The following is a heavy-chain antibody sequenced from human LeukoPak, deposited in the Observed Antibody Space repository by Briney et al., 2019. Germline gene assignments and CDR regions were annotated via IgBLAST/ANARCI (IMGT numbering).Heavy chain of an antibody. CDR3: TLRTYERAFDDPKDDYGDYRLAPYYYYYYMDV. CDR1: GFTFSNAW. J-gene: IGHJ6*03. D-gene: IGHD4-17*01. CDR2: IKSKTDGGTT. V-gene: IGHV3-15*01. Sequence: GGSLRLSCAASGFTFSNAWMSWVRQAPGKGLEWVGRIKSKTDGGTTDYAAPVKGRFTISRDDSKNTLYLQMNSLKTEDTAVYYCTLRTYERAFDDPKDDYGDYRLAPYYYYYYMDVWGKGTTVTVSS.